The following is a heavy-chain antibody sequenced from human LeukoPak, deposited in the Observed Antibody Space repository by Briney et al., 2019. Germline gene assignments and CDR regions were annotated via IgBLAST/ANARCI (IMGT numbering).Heavy chain of an antibody. D-gene: IGHD6-25*01. CDR1: GFTFDDYT. CDR3: AKAPLSGVDYLDH. J-gene: IGHJ4*02. V-gene: IGHV3-43*01. CDR2: ITWDGDVT. Sequence: PGGSLRLSCAASGFTFDDYTIHWVRQPPGKGLEWVSLITWDGDVTHYADSVKGRFTISRDNSKNSLYLQMNSLRGDDAALYYCAKAPLSGVDYLDHWGQGTLVTVSS.